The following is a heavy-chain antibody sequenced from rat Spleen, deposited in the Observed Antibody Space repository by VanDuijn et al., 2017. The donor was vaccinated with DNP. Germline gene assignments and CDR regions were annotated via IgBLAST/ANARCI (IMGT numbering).Heavy chain of an antibody. J-gene: IGHJ1*01. V-gene: IGHV5-7*01. CDR2: IIYDGSRT. CDR3: VRPDYYFGSYPFF. CDR1: GFTFSDYN. Sequence: EVQLVESGGGSVQPGRSMKLSCAASGFTFSDYNMAWVRQAPKKGLEWVATIIYDGSRTYYRDSVKGRFTISRDNAKSTLYLQMNSLRSEDMATYYCVRPDYYFGSYPFFWGPGTMVTVSS. D-gene: IGHD1-12*02.